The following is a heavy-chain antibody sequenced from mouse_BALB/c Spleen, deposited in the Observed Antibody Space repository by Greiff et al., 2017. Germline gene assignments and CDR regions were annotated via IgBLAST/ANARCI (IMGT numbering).Heavy chain of an antibody. J-gene: IGHJ4*01. CDR3: ARHEGYYGSSYVYAMDY. CDR2: ISNGGGST. V-gene: IGHV5-12-2*01. D-gene: IGHD1-1*01. Sequence: EVMLVESGGGLVQPGGSLKLSCAASGFTFSSYTMSWVRQTPEKRLEWVAYISNGGGSTYYPDTVKGRFTISRDNAKNTLYLQMSSLKSEDTAMYYCARHEGYYGSSYVYAMDYWGQGTSVTVSS. CDR1: GFTFSSYT.